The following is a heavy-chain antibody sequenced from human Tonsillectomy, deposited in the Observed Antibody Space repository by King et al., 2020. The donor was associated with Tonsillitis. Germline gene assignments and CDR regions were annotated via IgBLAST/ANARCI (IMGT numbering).Heavy chain of an antibody. CDR1: GDSISDYY. Sequence: QLQESGPGLVKPSETLSLTCTVSGDSISDYYWSWLRQPPGKGLEWIGYVSYSGSTNYNPSLKSRVTISVDTSKNQFSLRLSSVTAADTAVYYCARTVYASGSFPGCFDYWGQGTLVTVSS. CDR3: ARTVYASGSFPGCFDY. V-gene: IGHV4-59*01. CDR2: VSYSGST. D-gene: IGHD3-10*01. J-gene: IGHJ4*02.